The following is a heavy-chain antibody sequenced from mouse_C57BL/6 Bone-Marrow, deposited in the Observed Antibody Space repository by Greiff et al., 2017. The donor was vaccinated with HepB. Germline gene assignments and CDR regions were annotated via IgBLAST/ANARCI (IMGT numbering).Heavy chain of an antibody. D-gene: IGHD1-1*01. CDR2: IDPSDSYT. J-gene: IGHJ4*01. CDR1: GYTFTSYW. V-gene: IGHV1-69*01. CDR3: ARGGSWGYAMDY. Sequence: QVQLKQPGAELVMPGASVKLSCKASGYTFTSYWMHWVKQRPGQGLEWIGEIDPSDSYTNYNQKFKGKSTLTVDKSSSTAYMQLSSLTSEDSAVYYCARGGSWGYAMDYWGQGTSVTVSS.